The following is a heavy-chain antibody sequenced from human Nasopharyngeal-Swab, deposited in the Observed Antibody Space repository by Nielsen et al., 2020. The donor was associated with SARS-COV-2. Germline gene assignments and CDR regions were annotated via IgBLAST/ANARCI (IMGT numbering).Heavy chain of an antibody. Sequence: GGSLRLSCATSGFTFSGSAMHWVRQAPGKGLEWVGRIRSKTNNYATGYAESVKGRFTISRDDSKNTAYLQMSSLKIDDTAVYYCPSQTGDFANWGQGTLVTVSS. V-gene: IGHV3-73*01. CDR2: IRSKTNNYAT. J-gene: IGHJ4*02. CDR1: GFTFSGSA. CDR3: PSQTGDFAN.